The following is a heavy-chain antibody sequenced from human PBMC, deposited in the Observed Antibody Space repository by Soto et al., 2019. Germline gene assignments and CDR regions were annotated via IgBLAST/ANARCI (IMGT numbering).Heavy chain of an antibody. CDR3: ARDFIPDIVLMVYAPGYYYYGMDV. Sequence: ASVKVSCKASGYTFTSYYMHWVRQAPGQGLEWMGIINPSGGSTSYAQKFQGRVTMTRDTSTSTVYMELSSLRSEDTAVYYCARDFIPDIVLMVYAPGYYYYGMDVWGQGTTVTVSS. CDR1: GYTFTSYY. V-gene: IGHV1-46*01. J-gene: IGHJ6*02. CDR2: INPSGGST. D-gene: IGHD2-8*01.